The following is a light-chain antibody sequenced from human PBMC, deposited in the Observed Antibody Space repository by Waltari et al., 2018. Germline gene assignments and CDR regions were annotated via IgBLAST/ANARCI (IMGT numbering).Light chain of an antibody. V-gene: IGLV2-14*03. CDR1: SSDVGGYNY. CDR3: SSYISSSTLEL. J-gene: IGLJ2*01. CDR2: DVS. Sequence: QSALPPPASVSGSPGQSITIPCPGTSSDVGGYNYVPWYQQHPGKAPKLMIYDVSNRPSGVSNRFSGSKSGNTASLTISGLQAEDEADYYCSSYISSSTLELFGGGTSLTVL.